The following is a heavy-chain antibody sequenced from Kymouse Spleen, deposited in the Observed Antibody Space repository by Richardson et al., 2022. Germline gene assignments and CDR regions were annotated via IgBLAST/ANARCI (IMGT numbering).Heavy chain of an antibody. CDR3: ARVLRYFDWLSYFDY. D-gene: IGHD3-9*01. Sequence: QLQLQESGPGLVKPSETLSLTCTVSGGSISSSSYYWGWIRQPPGKGLEWIGSIYYSGSTYYNPSLKSRVTISVDTSKNQFSLKLSSVTAADTAVYYCARVLRYFDWLSYFDYWGQGTLVTVSS. V-gene: IGHV4-39*01. CDR1: GGSISSSSYY. CDR2: IYYSGST. J-gene: IGHJ4*02.